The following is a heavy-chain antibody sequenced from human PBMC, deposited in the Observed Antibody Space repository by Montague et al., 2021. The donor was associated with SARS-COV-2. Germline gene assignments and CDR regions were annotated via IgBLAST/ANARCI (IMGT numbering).Heavy chain of an antibody. V-gene: IGHV4-34*01. J-gene: IGHJ4*02. CDR3: ARWDPQTLTLIGLRGKSASDY. CDR1: GGSFSGYY. CDR2: INHSGTT. Sequence: SETLSLICAVYGGSFSGYYWIWIRQSPGKGLEWIAEINHSGTTNYNFNPSLRSRVTISVDTSKSQFSLKLSSVTAADTGVYYCARWDPQTLTLIGLRGKSASDYWGQGTLVTVSS. D-gene: IGHD4-23*01.